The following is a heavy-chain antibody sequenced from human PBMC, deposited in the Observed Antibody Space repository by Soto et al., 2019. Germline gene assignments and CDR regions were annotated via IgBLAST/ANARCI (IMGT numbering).Heavy chain of an antibody. V-gene: IGHV1-69*12. D-gene: IGHD3-22*01. J-gene: IGHJ5*02. Sequence: QVQLVQSGAEVKKPGSSVKVSCKASGGTFSSYAISWVRQAPGQGLEWMGELIPIFGTANYAQKFQGRVTITADESTSTAYMELSSLRSEDTAVYYCARDRGPSSGYYPYWFDPWGQGTLGSVSS. CDR2: LIPIFGTA. CDR1: GGTFSSYA. CDR3: ARDRGPSSGYYPYWFDP.